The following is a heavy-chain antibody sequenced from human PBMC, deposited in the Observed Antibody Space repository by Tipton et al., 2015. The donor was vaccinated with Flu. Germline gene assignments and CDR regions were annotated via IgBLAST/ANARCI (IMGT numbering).Heavy chain of an antibody. J-gene: IGHJ3*02. V-gene: IGHV4-59*07. Sequence: TLSLTCTVSGASINNYYWSWIRQPPGKGLEWIGYIYYSGNTNYNPSLKSRVTMSLDASKSHFSLKLSSVTAADTAVYYCSSYYIRAFDIWGQETMVTVSS. CDR1: GASINNYY. CDR3: SSYYIRAFDI. D-gene: IGHD3-10*01. CDR2: IYYSGNT.